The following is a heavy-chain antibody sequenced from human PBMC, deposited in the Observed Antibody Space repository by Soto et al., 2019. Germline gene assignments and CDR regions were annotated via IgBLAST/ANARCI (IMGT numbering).Heavy chain of an antibody. Sequence: PGGSLRLSCAASGFTFSSYAMHWVRQAPGKGLEYVSAISSNGGSTYYANSVKGRFTISRDNSKNTLYLQMGSLRAEDMAVYYCARDVLYYYYYYMDVWGKGTTVTVSS. V-gene: IGHV3-64*01. CDR2: ISSNGGST. CDR3: ARDVLYYYYYYMDV. D-gene: IGHD3-10*02. CDR1: GFTFSSYA. J-gene: IGHJ6*03.